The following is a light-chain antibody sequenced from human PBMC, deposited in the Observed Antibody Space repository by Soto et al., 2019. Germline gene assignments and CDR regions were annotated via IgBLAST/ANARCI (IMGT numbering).Light chain of an antibody. J-gene: IGLJ2*01. V-gene: IGLV2-14*01. CDR2: EVR. Sequence: QSVLTQPASVSGSPGQSITISCTGTSSDVGGYNYVSWYQQHPGKAPKLMIHEVRNRPSGVSNRFSGSKSANTASLTISGLQAEDEADYYCSSYTSSSTLVVFGGGTKLPVL. CDR3: SSYTSSSTLVV. CDR1: SSDVGGYNY.